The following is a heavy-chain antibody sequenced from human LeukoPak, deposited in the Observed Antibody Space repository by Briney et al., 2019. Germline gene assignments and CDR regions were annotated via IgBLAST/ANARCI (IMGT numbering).Heavy chain of an antibody. Sequence: SQTLSLTCAVSGGSISSGGYSWSWIRQPPGKGLEWIGYIYHSGSTYYNPSLKSRVTISVDTSKNQFSLKLSSVTAADTAVYYCASAHSSSWFWGWFDPWGQGTLVTVSS. V-gene: IGHV4-30-2*01. CDR3: ASAHSSSWFWGWFDP. D-gene: IGHD6-13*01. J-gene: IGHJ5*02. CDR1: GGSISSGGYS. CDR2: IYHSGST.